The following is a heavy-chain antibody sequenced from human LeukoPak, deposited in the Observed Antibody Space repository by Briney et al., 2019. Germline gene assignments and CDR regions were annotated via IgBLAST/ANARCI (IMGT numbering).Heavy chain of an antibody. D-gene: IGHD3-3*01. CDR3: ARDLGYSRRYYDFSD. J-gene: IGHJ4*02. CDR1: GYTFTGYY. Sequence: ASVKVSCKASGYTFTGYYMHWVRQAPGQGLEWMGWINPDSGGTNYAQKFQGRVTMTRDTSITTAFMELSRLTSDDTAVYYCARDLGYSRRYYDFSDWGQGTLVTVSS. CDR2: INPDSGGT. V-gene: IGHV1-2*02.